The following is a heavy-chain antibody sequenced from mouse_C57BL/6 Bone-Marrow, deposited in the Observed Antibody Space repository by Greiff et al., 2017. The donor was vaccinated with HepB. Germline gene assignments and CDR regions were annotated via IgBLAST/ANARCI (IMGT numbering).Heavy chain of an antibody. Sequence: EVQLVESGGGLVKPGGSLKLSCAASGFTFSSYAMSWVRQTPEKRLEWVATISDGGSYTYYPDNVKGRFTISRDNAKNNLYLQMSHLKSEDTAMYYCARVFYYCSSVDYWVQGTTLTVSS. CDR1: GFTFSSYA. CDR2: ISDGGSYT. V-gene: IGHV5-4*01. D-gene: IGHD1-1*01. J-gene: IGHJ2*01. CDR3: ARVFYYCSSVDY.